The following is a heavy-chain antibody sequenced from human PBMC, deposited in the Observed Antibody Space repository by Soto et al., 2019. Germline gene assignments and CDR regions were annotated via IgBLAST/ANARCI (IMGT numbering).Heavy chain of an antibody. CDR2: ISYDGSNK. CDR3: AREAGNWFDP. Sequence: QVQLVESGGGVVQPGRSLRLSCAASGFTFSSYAMHWVRQAPGKGLEWVAVISYDGSNKYYADSVKGRFTISRDNSKNMLYLQMNSLRAEDTAVYYCAREAGNWFDPWGQGTLVTVSS. CDR1: GFTFSSYA. V-gene: IGHV3-30-3*01. J-gene: IGHJ5*02.